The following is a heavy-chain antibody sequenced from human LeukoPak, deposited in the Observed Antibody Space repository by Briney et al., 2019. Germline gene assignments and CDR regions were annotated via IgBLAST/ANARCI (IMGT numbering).Heavy chain of an antibody. D-gene: IGHD2/OR15-2a*01. J-gene: IGHJ4*02. Sequence: GGSLRLSCVASGFTFGEYAMSWFRQAPGKGLEWIGIIRSKAYGGTPEHAASVKGRFTISTDEAKKIAYLQMNSLKTEDTGVYYCSRFQISTRFDYWGQGTLVTVSS. CDR2: IRSKAYGGTP. V-gene: IGHV3-49*03. CDR1: GFTFGEYA. CDR3: SRFQISTRFDY.